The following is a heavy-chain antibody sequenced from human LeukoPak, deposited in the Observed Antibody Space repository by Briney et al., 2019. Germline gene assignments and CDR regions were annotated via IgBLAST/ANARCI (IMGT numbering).Heavy chain of an antibody. CDR1: GCNVTTYW. Sequence: GESLKISCKSSGCNVTTYWIGWVRQMPGKGLEWMGIIYPGDSETRYSPSFQGQVTISADKTISTAYLQWISLKASDTAMYYCARGNIMDVWGQGTTVTVS. J-gene: IGHJ6*02. D-gene: IGHD1/OR15-1a*01. CDR3: ARGNIMDV. CDR2: IYPGDSET. V-gene: IGHV5-51*01.